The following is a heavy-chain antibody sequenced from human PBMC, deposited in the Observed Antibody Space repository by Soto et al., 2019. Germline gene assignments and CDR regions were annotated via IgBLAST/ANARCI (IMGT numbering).Heavy chain of an antibody. V-gene: IGHV1-2*02. CDR1: GYTFTGYY. CDR3: ARGRDIVVVVAATFNYWFDP. J-gene: IGHJ5*02. Sequence: ASVQVSCKSSGYTFTGYYMHWVRQAPGQGLEWMGWINPNSGGTNYAQKFQGRVTMTRDTSISTAYMELSRLRSDDTAVYYCARGRDIVVVVAATFNYWFDPWGQGTLVTVSS. D-gene: IGHD2-15*01. CDR2: INPNSGGT.